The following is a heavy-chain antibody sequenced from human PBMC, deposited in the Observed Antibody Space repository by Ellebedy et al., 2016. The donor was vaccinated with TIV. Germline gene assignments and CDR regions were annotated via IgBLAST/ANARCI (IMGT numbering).Heavy chain of an antibody. CDR1: GFTFSNYG. CDR2: ISDDGNKK. V-gene: IGHV3-30*03. CDR3: ARTPKVVNFDFWSGYYPDSFHI. Sequence: GESLKISCAASGFTFSNYGMHWVRQAPGKGLEWLAVISDDGNKKFYADSVKGQFTISRDNSKNTLLLQMTALRSEDTAVYYCARTPKVVNFDFWSGYYPDSFHIWGQGTMVTVSS. D-gene: IGHD3-3*01. J-gene: IGHJ3*02.